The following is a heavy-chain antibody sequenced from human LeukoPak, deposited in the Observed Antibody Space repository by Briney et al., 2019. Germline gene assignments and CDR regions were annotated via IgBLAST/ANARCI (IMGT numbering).Heavy chain of an antibody. CDR2: IYTTGST. Sequence: PSETLSLTCTVSDGSISTYYWSWIRQPAGKGLEWIGRIYTTGSTNYNPSLKSRVTMSVDTSKNQFSLKLNSVTAADTAVYYCARDRGTGYGYYYGMDVWGQGTTVTVSS. V-gene: IGHV4-4*07. J-gene: IGHJ6*02. CDR3: ARDRGTGYGYYYGMDV. CDR1: DGSISTYY. D-gene: IGHD2-8*02.